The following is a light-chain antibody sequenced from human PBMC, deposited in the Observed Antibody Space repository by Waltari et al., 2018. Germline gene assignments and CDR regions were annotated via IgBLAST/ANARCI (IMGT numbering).Light chain of an antibody. CDR2: GAS. V-gene: IGKV3-15*01. CDR1: QSVSSN. J-gene: IGKJ5*01. Sequence: EIVMTQSPATLSVSPGERATLSCRASQSVSSNLAWYQQKPGQAPRLLIYGASTRATGIPARFSGSGSGTEFTLTISSLQSEDFVVYYCQQYNNWPPGFGQGTRLEIK. CDR3: QQYNNWPPG.